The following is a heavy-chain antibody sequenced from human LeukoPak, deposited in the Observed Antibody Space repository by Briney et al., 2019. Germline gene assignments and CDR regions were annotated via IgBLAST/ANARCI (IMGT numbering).Heavy chain of an antibody. V-gene: IGHV3-7*01. D-gene: IGHD6-19*01. CDR2: IKQDGSEK. CDR3: ARPPHSSGWYLGFDY. CDR1: GFTFSSYW. Sequence: GGSLRLSCAASGFTFSSYWMSWVRQAPGKGLEWVANIKQDGSEKYYVDSVKGRFTISRDNAKNSLYLQMNSLRAEDTAVYYCARPPHSSGWYLGFDYWGQGTLVTVSS. J-gene: IGHJ4*02.